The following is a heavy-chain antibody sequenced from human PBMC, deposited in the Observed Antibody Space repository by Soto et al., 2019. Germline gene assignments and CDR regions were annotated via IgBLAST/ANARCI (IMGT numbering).Heavy chain of an antibody. D-gene: IGHD3-9*01. Sequence: ASVKVSCKASGYTFTSYAMHWVRQAPGQRLEWMGWINAGNGNTKYSQKFQGRVTITRDTSASTAYMELSSLRSEDTAVYYCARDSGAPILRYFGWLSHPHYWGQGTLVTVSS. CDR3: ARDSGAPILRYFGWLSHPHY. V-gene: IGHV1-3*01. CDR2: INAGNGNT. J-gene: IGHJ4*02. CDR1: GYTFTSYA.